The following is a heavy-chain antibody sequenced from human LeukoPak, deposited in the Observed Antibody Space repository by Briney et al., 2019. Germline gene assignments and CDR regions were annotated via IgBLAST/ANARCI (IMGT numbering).Heavy chain of an antibody. D-gene: IGHD4-11*01. V-gene: IGHV3-21*01. J-gene: IGHJ1*01. Sequence: PGGSLRLSCAASGFTFRSYSMNWVRQAPGKGLVWVSSITCSSSHTYYAASVKRRFTISRNNAKNSMYLQMNGLRAEDTAVYLCASLVTTVTIRDFWGQGTPVSVSS. CDR2: ITCSSSHT. CDR3: ASLVTTVTIRDF. CDR1: GFTFRSYS.